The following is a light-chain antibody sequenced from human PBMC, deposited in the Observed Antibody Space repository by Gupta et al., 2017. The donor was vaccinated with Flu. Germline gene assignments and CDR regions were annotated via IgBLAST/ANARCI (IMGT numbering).Light chain of an antibody. V-gene: IGLV3-1*01. CDR1: KLGNKY. J-gene: IGLJ1*01. CDR3: LAWDSNTGV. CDR2: QDS. Sequence: SYYVTQAPSVYVSPGQTARINCSGDKLGNKYTSWYQQKPGQTPVLVLYQDSKRPPGIPERFSGSSSGNTATLTISETQPMDEADYYCLAWDSNTGVFGAGTKVTVL.